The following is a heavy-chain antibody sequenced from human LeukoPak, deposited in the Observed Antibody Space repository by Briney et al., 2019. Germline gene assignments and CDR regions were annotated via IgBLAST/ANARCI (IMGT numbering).Heavy chain of an antibody. CDR3: ARDSNGDRAFDM. V-gene: IGHV4-59*11. CDR1: AGSISSHS. J-gene: IGHJ3*02. D-gene: IGHD4-17*01. Sequence: PSETLSLTCSVSAGSISSHSWSWTRQPPGKGLEWIGYIYYTGSANYNPSLKSRLTISIDTPNNQLSLTLTSVTAADTAMYYCARDSNGDRAFDMWGQGTMVTVSP. CDR2: IYYTGSA.